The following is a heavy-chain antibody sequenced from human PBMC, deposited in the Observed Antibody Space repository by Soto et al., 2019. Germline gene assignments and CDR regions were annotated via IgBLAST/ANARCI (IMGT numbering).Heavy chain of an antibody. CDR3: ARLYVALDS. CDR1: GDSINNSNYY. Sequence: QLQLQESGPGLVKPSETLSLTCTVSGDSINNSNYYWGWIRQPPGKGLEWIGSIHYSGGTHYNPSRKSRVSIAVDTPGSPFTLKLRSVSATDAAVYYCARLYVALDSWGRGALVTVSS. D-gene: IGHD5-12*01. J-gene: IGHJ4*02. V-gene: IGHV4-39*01. CDR2: IHYSGGT.